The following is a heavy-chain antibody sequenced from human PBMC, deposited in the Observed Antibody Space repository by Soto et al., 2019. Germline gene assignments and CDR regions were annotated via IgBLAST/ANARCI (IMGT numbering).Heavy chain of an antibody. Sequence: ASVKVSCKAPGGTFSTYTITWVRQAPGQRLEWMGWINAGNGNTKYSQKFQGRVTITRDTSASTAYMELSSLRSEDTAVYYCARSIVVVTALDYWGQGALVT. J-gene: IGHJ4*02. CDR1: GGTFSTYT. CDR2: INAGNGNT. D-gene: IGHD2-21*02. V-gene: IGHV1-3*01. CDR3: ARSIVVVTALDY.